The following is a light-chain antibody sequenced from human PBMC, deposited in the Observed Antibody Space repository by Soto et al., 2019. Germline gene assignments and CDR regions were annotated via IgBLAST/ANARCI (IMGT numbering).Light chain of an antibody. J-gene: IGLJ3*02. V-gene: IGLV8-61*01. CDR3: VLYMGTGLWV. CDR2: STN. Sequence: QAVVTQEPSFSVSPGRTVTLTCGLSSGSVSPTYFPSWYQQTPGQAPRMLIHSTNARSSGVPDRFSGSILGNKAALTITGAQPDDESDYYCVLYMGTGLWVFGGGTKLTVL. CDR1: SGSVSPTYF.